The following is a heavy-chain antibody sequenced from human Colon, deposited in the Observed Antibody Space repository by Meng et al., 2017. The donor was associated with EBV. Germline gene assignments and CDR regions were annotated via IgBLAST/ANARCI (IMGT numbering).Heavy chain of an antibody. J-gene: IGHJ4*02. V-gene: IGHV4-34*12. CDR1: GGSLSGAY. D-gene: IGHD2-8*02. CDR2: IIHGGSP. Sequence: VDLRGGWAGPLKPSETLSLTSAVNGGSLSGAYWNWIRQPPGKGLGCIGEIIHGGSPSYNPSLKSRVTISIDTSKNQLSLMLSSVTAADTAVYYCAMRPTGIDYWGQGTLVTVSS. CDR3: AMRPTGIDY.